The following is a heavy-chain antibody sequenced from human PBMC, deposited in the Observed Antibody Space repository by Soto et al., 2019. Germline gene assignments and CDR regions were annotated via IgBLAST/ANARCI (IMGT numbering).Heavy chain of an antibody. V-gene: IGHV3-30*18. CDR3: AKQIAPYCSRVTCYDLYFYYAMDV. CDR2: ISSDGSNE. Sequence: QVQLVESGGGVVQPGRSLRLSCAASGFPFSDYGIHWVRQAPGKGLEWVAVISSDGSNEYYADSVKGRFTISRDNSKNKVSLQMNSLTNEDSASYYCAKQIAPYCSRVTCYDLYFYYAMDVWGQGTTVTVSS. CDR1: GFPFSDYG. D-gene: IGHD2-2*01. J-gene: IGHJ6*02.